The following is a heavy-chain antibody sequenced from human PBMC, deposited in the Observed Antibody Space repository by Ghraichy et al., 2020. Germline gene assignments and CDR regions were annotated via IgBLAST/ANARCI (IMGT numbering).Heavy chain of an antibody. J-gene: IGHJ4*02. V-gene: IGHV3-23*01. D-gene: IGHD7-27*01. CDR3: AKTGDSSGWNYFDS. CDR2: TGGSGTGS. CDR1: GFAFSSYA. Sequence: GGSLRLSCAASGFAFSSYAMNWVRLVPGKGLEWVSVTGGSGTGSYYADSVRGRFTNSRDNSKNTVFLQMNSLRADDTAIYYCAKTGDSSGWNYFDSWGQGTLVSVSS.